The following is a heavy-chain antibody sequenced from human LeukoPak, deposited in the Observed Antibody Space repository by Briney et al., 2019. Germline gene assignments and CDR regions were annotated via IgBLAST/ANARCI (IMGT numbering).Heavy chain of an antibody. V-gene: IGHV4-39*07. CDR3: ARGRYSSTDYAANWFDP. CDR2: IYHSGST. J-gene: IGHJ5*02. CDR1: GGSISTSNYY. Sequence: SETLSLTCTVSGGSISTSNYYWGWIRQPPGKGLEWIGSIYHSGSTYSNPSLKSRVTISIDTSKNQFSLKLNSVTAADTAVYYCARGRYSSTDYAANWFDPWGQGTLVTVSS. D-gene: IGHD6-13*01.